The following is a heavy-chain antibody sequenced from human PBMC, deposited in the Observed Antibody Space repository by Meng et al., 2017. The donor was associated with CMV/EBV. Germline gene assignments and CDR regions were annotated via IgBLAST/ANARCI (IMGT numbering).Heavy chain of an antibody. CDR1: GGSISSYY. Sequence: QVQLQESGPGLVKPSETPSLTCTASGGSISSYYWSWIRQPAGKGLEWIGRIYTSGSTNYNPSLKSRVTMSVDTSKNQFSLKLSSVTAADTAVYYCAREMPIAAAGCFDYWGQGTLVTVSS. CDR2: IYTSGST. D-gene: IGHD6-13*01. V-gene: IGHV4-4*07. CDR3: AREMPIAAAGCFDY. J-gene: IGHJ4*02.